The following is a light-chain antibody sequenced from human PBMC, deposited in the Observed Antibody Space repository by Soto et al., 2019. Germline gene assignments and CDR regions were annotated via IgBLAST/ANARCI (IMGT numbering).Light chain of an antibody. Sequence: QSALTQPASVSGSPGQSITISCTGASSDVGSYNYVSWYQQHPGKAPKLMIHDVSNRPSGVSNRFSGSKSGNTASLTISGLQAEDEADYYCSSYTRSTSVVFGGGTKLTVL. CDR1: SSDVGSYNY. CDR2: DVS. J-gene: IGLJ2*01. CDR3: SSYTRSTSVV. V-gene: IGLV2-14*01.